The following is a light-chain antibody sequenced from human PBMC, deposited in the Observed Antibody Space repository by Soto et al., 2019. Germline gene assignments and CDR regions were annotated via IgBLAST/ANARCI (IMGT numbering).Light chain of an antibody. J-gene: IGKJ1*01. Sequence: EIVMTQSPATLSVSPGERATLSCRASQSISTKLAWYQQKPGQAPRLLIYDASTRATGLPARFSGGGSGTEFTLTISRLQSEDFAVYYCQQYHNWPPWTFGQGTKVELK. CDR2: DAS. V-gene: IGKV3-15*01. CDR3: QQYHNWPPWT. CDR1: QSISTK.